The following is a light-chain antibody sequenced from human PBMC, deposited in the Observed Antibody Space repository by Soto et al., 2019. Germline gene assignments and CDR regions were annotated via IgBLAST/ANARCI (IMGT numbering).Light chain of an antibody. CDR2: GNS. CDR3: QSYDSSLV. V-gene: IGLV1-40*01. CDR1: SSNIGAGYD. Sequence: QSVLTQPPSVSGAPGQRVTISCPGSSSNIGAGYDVHWYQQLPGTAPKLLIYGNSNRPSGVPDRFSGSKSGTSASLAIPGLQAEDEANYYCQSYDSSLVFGGGTKLTVL. J-gene: IGLJ2*01.